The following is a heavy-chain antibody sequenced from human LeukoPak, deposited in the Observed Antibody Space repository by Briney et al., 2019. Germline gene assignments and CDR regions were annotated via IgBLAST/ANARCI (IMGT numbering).Heavy chain of an antibody. D-gene: IGHD1-14*01. Sequence: PSETLSLTCTVSLDSTTSNFWSWVRQPPGKGLEWIGEIHRSGSPNYNPSLQSRVTISIDRSRNQIALELSSVTAADAAVYYCAREILGGFNPGAYWGQGTLVTVSS. J-gene: IGHJ4*02. V-gene: IGHV4-4*02. CDR1: LDSTTSNF. CDR2: IHRSGSP. CDR3: AREILGGFNPGAY.